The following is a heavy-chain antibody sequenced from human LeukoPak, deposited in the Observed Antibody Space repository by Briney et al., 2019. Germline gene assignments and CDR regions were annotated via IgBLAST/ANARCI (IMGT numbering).Heavy chain of an antibody. CDR3: ATSYYYDSSGYHDAFDI. D-gene: IGHD3-22*01. CDR2: IIPIFGTA. CDR1: GGTFSSYA. Sequence: SVKVSCKASGGTFSSYAISWVRQAPGQGLEWMGRIIPIFGTANYAQKFQGRVTITTDESTGTAYMELSSLRSEDTAVYYCATSYYYDSSGYHDAFDIWGQGTMVTVSS. J-gene: IGHJ3*02. V-gene: IGHV1-69*05.